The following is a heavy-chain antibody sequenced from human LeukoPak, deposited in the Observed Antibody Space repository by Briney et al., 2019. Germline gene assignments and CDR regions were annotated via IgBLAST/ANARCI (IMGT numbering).Heavy chain of an antibody. Sequence: PSETLSLTCAVSGGSISSGGYSWSWIRQPPGKGLEWIGEINHSGSTNYNPSLKSRVTISVDKSKNQFSLKLSSVTAADTAVYYCARGGSGNGWYPRFDDWGQGTLVTVSS. D-gene: IGHD6-19*01. CDR3: ARGGSGNGWYPRFDD. CDR1: GGSISSGGYS. V-gene: IGHV4-30-2*01. J-gene: IGHJ4*02. CDR2: INHSGST.